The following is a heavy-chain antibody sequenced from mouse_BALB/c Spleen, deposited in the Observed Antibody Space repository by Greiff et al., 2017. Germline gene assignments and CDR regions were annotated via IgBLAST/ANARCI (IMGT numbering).Heavy chain of an antibody. D-gene: IGHD2-3*01. Sequence: VQLQESGPGLVAPSQSLSITCTVSGFSLTSYGVHWVRQPPGKGLEWLGVIWAGGSTNYNSALMSRLSISKDNSKSQVFLKMNSLQTNDTAMYYCAKIYDGYPYAMDYWGQGTSVTVSS. CDR1: GFSLTSYG. CDR3: AKIYDGYPYAMDY. CDR2: IWAGGST. V-gene: IGHV2-9*02. J-gene: IGHJ4*01.